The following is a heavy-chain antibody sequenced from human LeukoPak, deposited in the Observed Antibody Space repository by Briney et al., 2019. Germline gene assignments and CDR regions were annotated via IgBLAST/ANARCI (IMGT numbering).Heavy chain of an antibody. J-gene: IGHJ3*02. CDR2: INPNSGGT. CDR3: ARGYLSIAAAGPNAFDI. V-gene: IGHV1-2*02. Sequence: VASLKVSCKPSGYTFTGYNMHWVRQAPGQGLEWMGWINPNSGGTNYAQKFQGRVTMTRDTSISTAYMELSRLRSDDTAVYYCARGYLSIAAAGPNAFDIWGQGTMVTVSS. CDR1: GYTFTGYN. D-gene: IGHD6-13*01.